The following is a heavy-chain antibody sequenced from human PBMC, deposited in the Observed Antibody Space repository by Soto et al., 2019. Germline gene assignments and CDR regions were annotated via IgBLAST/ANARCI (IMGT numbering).Heavy chain of an antibody. Sequence: EVQMLESGGGLVQPGGSLRLSCAASGFTFSSYALTWVRQAPGKGLEWVSGISDGGDSTHYADSVKGRFTVSRDNYKNTLYLQINSLRAEDTAVYYCAKLAAIYDSWSGAVKGACDVWGLGTMVTVS. CDR2: ISDGGDST. CDR1: GFTFSSYA. CDR3: AKLAAIYDSWSGAVKGACDV. D-gene: IGHD3-3*01. J-gene: IGHJ3*01. V-gene: IGHV3-23*01.